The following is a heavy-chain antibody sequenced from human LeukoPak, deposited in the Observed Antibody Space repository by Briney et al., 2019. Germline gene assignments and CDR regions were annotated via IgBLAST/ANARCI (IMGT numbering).Heavy chain of an antibody. V-gene: IGHV1-69*13. Sequence: SVKVSCKASGGTFSSYAISWVRQAPGQGLEWMGGIIPIFGTANYAQKFQGRVTITADESTSTAYMELSSLRSEDTAVYYCATVSGGTYDSSGYYYYWFDPWGQGTLVTVSS. CDR3: ATVSGGTYDSSGYYYYWFDP. J-gene: IGHJ5*02. D-gene: IGHD3-22*01. CDR2: IIPIFGTA. CDR1: GGTFSSYA.